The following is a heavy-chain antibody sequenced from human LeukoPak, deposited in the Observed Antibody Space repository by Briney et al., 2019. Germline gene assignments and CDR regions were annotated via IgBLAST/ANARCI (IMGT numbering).Heavy chain of an antibody. D-gene: IGHD2-15*01. J-gene: IGHJ4*02. CDR2: IIPIFGTG. CDR1: GGTFSIYA. V-gene: IGHV1-69*13. Sequence: SVKVSCKASGGTFSIYAISWVRQAPGQGLEWMGGIIPIFGTGNYAQKFQGRVTITADESTSTAYMELSSLRSEGTAVYYCARGGVVAASPYYFDYWGQGTLVTVSS. CDR3: ARGGVVAASPYYFDY.